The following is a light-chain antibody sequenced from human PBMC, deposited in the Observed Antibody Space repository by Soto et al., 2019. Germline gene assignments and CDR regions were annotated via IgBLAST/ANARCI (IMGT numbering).Light chain of an antibody. CDR2: GAS. V-gene: IGKV3-20*01. CDR3: QQCSLSQRT. J-gene: IGKJ1*01. Sequence: EIVLAQSAGTLSLSPGERATLSCRASQSVSRSYLAWYQQKHGQAPRLLIYGASSRATGIPDRFSGSGSGREFSVRISRLEPEDSAVYHCQQCSLSQRTLGQRAKV. CDR1: QSVSRSY.